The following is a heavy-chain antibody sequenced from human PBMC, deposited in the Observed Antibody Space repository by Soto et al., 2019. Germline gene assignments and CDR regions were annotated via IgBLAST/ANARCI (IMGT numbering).Heavy chain of an antibody. V-gene: IGHV1-2*02. CDR3: TRPAPGPFYYDSSGYFISDY. J-gene: IGHJ4*02. CDR1: GYTFTAYD. CDR2: INPNSGDT. D-gene: IGHD3-22*01. Sequence: ASVKVSFKASGYTFTAYDIHWVRQAPGQGLEWMGWINPNSGDTNYAQNFQGGVIMTRDTSISTAYMELSRLRSDDTAVYYCTRPAPGPFYYDSSGYFISDYWGQGTLVTVS.